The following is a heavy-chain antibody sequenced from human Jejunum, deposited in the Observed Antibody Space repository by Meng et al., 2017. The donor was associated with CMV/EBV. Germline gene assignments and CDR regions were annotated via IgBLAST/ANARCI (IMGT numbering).Heavy chain of an antibody. J-gene: IGHJ4*02. CDR1: GFSVMGHY. V-gene: IGHV3-66*01. D-gene: IGHD3-22*01. Sequence: EVTLGVWWGAMVQPGGALSLSCAALGFSVMGHYMSGVRQAPGKGLEWVSVIYSGGSTYYADSVKGRFTISRDTSKNTLYLQMNSLRAEDTAVYYCARDIYSSSLNWGYWGQGTLVTVSS. CDR2: IYSGGST. CDR3: ARDIYSSSLNWGY.